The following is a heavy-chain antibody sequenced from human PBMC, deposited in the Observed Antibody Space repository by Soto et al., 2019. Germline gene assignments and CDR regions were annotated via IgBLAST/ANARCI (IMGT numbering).Heavy chain of an antibody. CDR1: GFTFSSYW. Sequence: EVQLVESGGGLVQPGGSLRLSCAASGFTFSSYWMSWVRQAPGKGLEWVANIKQDGSEKYYVDSVKGRFTISRDNAKNSLYLQMNSLRAEDTAVYYCARGGAVAGTGADYWGQGTLVTVSS. V-gene: IGHV3-7*03. CDR3: ARGGAVAGTGADY. D-gene: IGHD6-19*01. CDR2: IKQDGSEK. J-gene: IGHJ4*02.